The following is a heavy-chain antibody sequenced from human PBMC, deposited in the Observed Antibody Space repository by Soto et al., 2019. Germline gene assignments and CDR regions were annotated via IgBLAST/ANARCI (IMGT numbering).Heavy chain of an antibody. J-gene: IGHJ4*02. V-gene: IGHV4-39*01. CDR3: ARPEYGSGSYVVY. Sequence: SETLSLTCTVSGGSISSSSYYWGWIRQPPGKGLEWIGSIYYSGSTYYNPSLKSRVTISVDTSKNRFSLKLSSVTAADTAVYYCARPEYGSGSYVVYWGQGTLVTVSS. D-gene: IGHD3-10*01. CDR1: GGSISSSSYY. CDR2: IYYSGST.